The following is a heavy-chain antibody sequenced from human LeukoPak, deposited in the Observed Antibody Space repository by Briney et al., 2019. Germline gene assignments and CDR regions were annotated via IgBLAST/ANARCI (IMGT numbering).Heavy chain of an antibody. CDR2: ISNNSKTI. J-gene: IGHJ4*02. Sequence: GGSLRLSCAASGFSFSSYNMNWVRQAPGKGLEWISFISNNSKTIYYADSVKGRFTISRDNSKNTLYLQMNSLRAEDTAVYYCAREAWYQYYFDYWGQGTLVTVSS. D-gene: IGHD2-2*01. CDR3: AREAWYQYYFDY. CDR1: GFSFSSYN. V-gene: IGHV3-48*01.